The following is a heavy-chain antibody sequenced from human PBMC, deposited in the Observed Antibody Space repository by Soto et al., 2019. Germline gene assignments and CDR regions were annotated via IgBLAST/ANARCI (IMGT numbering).Heavy chain of an antibody. Sequence: QVQLVQSGAEVKKPGSSVKVSCKASGGTFSSYAISWVRQAPGQGLEWMGGIIHIFGTANYAQKFQGRVTITADESTSTAYMELSSLRSEDTAVYYCAKNFIVVVPAAIDYYYGMDVWGQGTTVTVSS. V-gene: IGHV1-69*01. CDR1: GGTFSSYA. D-gene: IGHD2-2*01. CDR3: AKNFIVVVPAAIDYYYGMDV. CDR2: IIHIFGTA. J-gene: IGHJ6*02.